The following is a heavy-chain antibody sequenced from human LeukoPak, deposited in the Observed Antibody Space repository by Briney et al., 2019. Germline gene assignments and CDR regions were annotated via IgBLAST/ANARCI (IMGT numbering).Heavy chain of an antibody. Sequence: SVKVSCKASGGTFSSYAISWVRQAPGQGLEWMGRIIPIFGTANYAQKFQGRVTITTDESTSTAYMELSSLRSEDTAVYYCARERLALGYGGPFDYWGQGTLVTVSS. CDR1: GGTFSSYA. V-gene: IGHV1-69*05. J-gene: IGHJ4*02. CDR3: ARERLALGYGGPFDY. D-gene: IGHD5-12*01. CDR2: IIPIFGTA.